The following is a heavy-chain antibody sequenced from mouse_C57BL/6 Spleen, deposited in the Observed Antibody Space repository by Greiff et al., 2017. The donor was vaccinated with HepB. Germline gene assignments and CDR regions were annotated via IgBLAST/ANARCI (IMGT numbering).Heavy chain of an antibody. J-gene: IGHJ1*03. CDR1: GFTFSDYG. CDR2: ISSGSSTI. V-gene: IGHV5-17*01. Sequence: EVQVVESGGGLVKPGGSLKLSCAASGFTFSDYGMHWVRQAPEKGLEWVVYISSGSSTIYYADTVKGRFTISRDNAKNTLFLQMTSLRSEDTALDYCARRGTGGYFDVWGTGTTVTVSS. CDR3: ARRGTGGYFDV. D-gene: IGHD3-3*01.